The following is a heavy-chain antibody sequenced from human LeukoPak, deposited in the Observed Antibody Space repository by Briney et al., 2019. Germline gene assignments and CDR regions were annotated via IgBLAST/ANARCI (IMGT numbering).Heavy chain of an antibody. CDR2: ICSSGSTI. V-gene: IGHV3-11*04. Sequence: GSLRLSCAASGFTFRDYYMSWVRPAPGKGLGWGSFICSSGSTIYYADSVKGRFTISRDNAKNSLYLQMNSLRAEDTAVYYCARVWGYCSGGTCYSIPFDYWGQGTLVTVSS. J-gene: IGHJ4*02. CDR1: GFTFRDYY. D-gene: IGHD2-15*01. CDR3: ARVWGYCSGGTCYSIPFDY.